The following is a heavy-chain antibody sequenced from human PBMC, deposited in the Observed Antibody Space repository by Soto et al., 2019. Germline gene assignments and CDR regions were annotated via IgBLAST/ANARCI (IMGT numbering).Heavy chain of an antibody. D-gene: IGHD5-18*01. V-gene: IGHV1-46*01. CDR2: INPSGGST. Sequence: ASVKVSCKASGYTFTSYYMHWVRQAPGQGLEWMGIINPSGGSTSYAQKFQGRVTMTRDTSTSTVYMELSSLRSEDTAVYYCASRNAFPAMAPRDWLDTWGQGTLVTVSS. J-gene: IGHJ5*02. CDR1: GYTFTSYY. CDR3: ASRNAFPAMAPRDWLDT.